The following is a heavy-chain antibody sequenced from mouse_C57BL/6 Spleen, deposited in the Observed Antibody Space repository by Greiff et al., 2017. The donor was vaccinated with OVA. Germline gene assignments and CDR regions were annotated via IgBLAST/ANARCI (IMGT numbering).Heavy chain of an antibody. V-gene: IGHV1-61*01. Sequence: QVQLKQPGAELVRPGSSVKLSCKASGYTFTSYWMDWVKQRPGQGLEWIGNIYPSDSETHYNQKFKDKATLTVDKSSSTAYMQLSSLTSEDSAVYYCARGIYDGYYGYYYAMDYWGQGTSVTVSS. D-gene: IGHD2-3*01. CDR1: GYTFTSYW. CDR3: ARGIYDGYYGYYYAMDY. J-gene: IGHJ4*01. CDR2: IYPSDSET.